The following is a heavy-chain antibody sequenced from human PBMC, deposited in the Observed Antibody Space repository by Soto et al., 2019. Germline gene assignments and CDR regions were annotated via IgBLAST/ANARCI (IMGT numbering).Heavy chain of an antibody. CDR2: IWYDGSNK. CDR3: ARDVDTAMVTYFDY. V-gene: IGHV3-33*01. CDR1: GFTFSSYG. D-gene: IGHD5-18*01. Sequence: HPGGSLRLSCAASGFTFSSYGMHWVRQAPGKGLEWVAVIWYDGSNKYYADSVKGRFTISRDNSKNTLYLQMNSLRAEDTAVYYCARDVDTAMVTYFDYWGQGTLVTVSS. J-gene: IGHJ4*02.